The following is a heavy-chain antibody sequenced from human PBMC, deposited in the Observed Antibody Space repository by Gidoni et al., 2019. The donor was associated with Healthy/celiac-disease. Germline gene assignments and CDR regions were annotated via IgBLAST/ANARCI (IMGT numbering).Heavy chain of an antibody. J-gene: IGHJ4*02. D-gene: IGHD6-13*01. V-gene: IGHV1-8*01. Sequence: QVQLLQSGPAVTKHGASVKVSCTASGYTFTSSDLNWGRQATGQRLEWMGRMNPKSGNTGYAQKFQGRVTMTRNTSISTAYMELSSLRSEDTAVYYCAIGISAADYWGQGTLVTVSS. CDR3: AIGISAADY. CDR2: MNPKSGNT. CDR1: GYTFTSSD.